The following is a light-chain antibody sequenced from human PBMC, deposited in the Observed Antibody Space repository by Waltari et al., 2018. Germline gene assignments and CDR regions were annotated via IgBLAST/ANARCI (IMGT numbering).Light chain of an antibody. Sequence: QSALTQEASVSGTVGQKVTLSCTGNNNNVGNYAVGWYQQISHGAPKTGMLGNSLPSGIPDRFSGSKSGTTASLTISGLQPEDEADYYCSTWDDSLISVVFGGGTKVTVL. V-gene: IGLV1-36*01. CDR3: STWDDSLISVV. CDR1: NNNVGNYA. CDR2: GN. J-gene: IGLJ2*01.